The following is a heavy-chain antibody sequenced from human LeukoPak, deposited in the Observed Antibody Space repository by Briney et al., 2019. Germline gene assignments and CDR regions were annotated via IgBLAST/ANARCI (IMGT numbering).Heavy chain of an antibody. J-gene: IGHJ3*02. Sequence: SETLSLTCTVSGGSISSHYWSWIRQPPGKGLEWIGYIYYSGSTNYNPSLKSRVTISVDTSKNQFSLKLSSVTAADTAVYYCARAHEAYYDFWSGYSYDAFDIWGQGTMAIVSS. D-gene: IGHD3-3*01. CDR3: ARAHEAYYDFWSGYSYDAFDI. CDR1: GGSISSHY. CDR2: IYYSGST. V-gene: IGHV4-59*11.